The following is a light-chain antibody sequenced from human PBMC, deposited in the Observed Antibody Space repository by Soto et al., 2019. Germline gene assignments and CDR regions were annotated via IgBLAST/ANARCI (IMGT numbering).Light chain of an antibody. V-gene: IGLV2-8*01. CDR3: SSCAGSNNFV. CDR2: EVT. J-gene: IGLJ1*01. CDR1: SSDVGYYDY. Sequence: QSALTQPPSASGFPGQSVTISCTGTSSDVGYYDYVSWYQQHPGKAPKLVIYEVTKRPSGVPDRVSASKSGNTAPLTVSGLRAEDEADYYCSSCAGSNNFVFGSGTKVNVL.